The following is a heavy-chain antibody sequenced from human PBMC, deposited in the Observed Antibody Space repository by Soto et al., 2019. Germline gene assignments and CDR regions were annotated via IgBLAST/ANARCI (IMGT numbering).Heavy chain of an antibody. CDR1: GFTFSGYT. CDR3: ARGMTTPDY. D-gene: IGHD4-4*01. J-gene: IGHJ4*02. V-gene: IGHV3-7*05. Sequence: GGSLRLSCAASGFTFSGYTMSWVRQAPGKGLEWVASIKSDGSDKYYVDSVKSRFTISRDNANNSLYLQMSSLRAEDTAVYYCARGMTTPDYWGQGTLVTVSS. CDR2: IKSDGSDK.